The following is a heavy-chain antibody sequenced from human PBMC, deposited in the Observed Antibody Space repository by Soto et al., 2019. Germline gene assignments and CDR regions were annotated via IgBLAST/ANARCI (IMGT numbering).Heavy chain of an antibody. CDR1: GFTFSNAW. CDR3: TTGPSAGRGVL. CDR2: IKSKTDGGTT. D-gene: IGHD6-13*01. Sequence: GGSLRLSCAASGFTFSNAWMSWVRQAPGKGLEWVGRIKSKTDGGTTDYAAPVKGRFTISRDDSKNTLYLQMNSPKTEDTAVYYCTTGPSAGRGVLWGQGTLVTVSS. V-gene: IGHV3-15*01. J-gene: IGHJ4*02.